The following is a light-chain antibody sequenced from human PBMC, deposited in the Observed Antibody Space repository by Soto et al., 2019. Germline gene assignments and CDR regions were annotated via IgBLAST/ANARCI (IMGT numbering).Light chain of an antibody. V-gene: IGKV1-39*01. CDR2: AAS. CDR1: QSISNY. Sequence: DIQMTQSPSSLSASVGDRVTITCRASQSISNYLNWYQQKPGKAPKLLIYAASSLQSGVPSRFSGNESGTDFTLTITRLQPEDFATYYCQQSYSTPLTFGPGTKVDIK. CDR3: QQSYSTPLT. J-gene: IGKJ3*01.